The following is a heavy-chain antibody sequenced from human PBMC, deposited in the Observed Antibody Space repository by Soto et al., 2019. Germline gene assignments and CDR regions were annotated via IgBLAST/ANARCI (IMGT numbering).Heavy chain of an antibody. CDR2: ISYDGSNK. J-gene: IGHJ4*02. D-gene: IGHD6-19*01. Sequence: GGSLRLSCAASGFTFSSYAMHWVRQAPGKGLEWVAVISYDGSNKYYADSVKGRFTISRDNSKNTLYLQMNSLRAEDTAVYYCARASYSSGWTGVMGYWGQGTLVTVSS. V-gene: IGHV3-30-3*01. CDR1: GFTFSSYA. CDR3: ARASYSSGWTGVMGY.